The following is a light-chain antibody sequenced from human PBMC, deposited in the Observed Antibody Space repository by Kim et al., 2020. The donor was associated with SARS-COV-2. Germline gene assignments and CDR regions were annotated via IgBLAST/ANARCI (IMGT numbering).Light chain of an antibody. CDR1: SSNIGAGYD. CDR3: QSYDSSVRI. V-gene: IGLV1-40*01. CDR2: GNR. J-gene: IGLJ2*01. Sequence: PGQRVTISCTGGSSNIGAGYDVYWYQQLPGTAPKLLIYGNRHRPSGVPDRFSGSKSGTSASLAISGIQAGDEGDYYCQSYDSSVRIFGGGTQLTVL.